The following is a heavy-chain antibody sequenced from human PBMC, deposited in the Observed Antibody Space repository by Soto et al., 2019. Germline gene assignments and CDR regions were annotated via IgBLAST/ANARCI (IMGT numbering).Heavy chain of an antibody. CDR2: ISYDGSNK. J-gene: IGHJ6*02. CDR1: GFTFSSYA. Sequence: GGSLRLSCAASGFTFSSYAMHWVRQAPGKGLEWVAVISYDGSNKYYADSVKGRFTISRDNSKNTLYLQMNSLRAEDTAVYYSARDREYSSSSQGYYYYGMDVWGQGTTVTVSS. D-gene: IGHD6-6*01. CDR3: ARDREYSSSSQGYYYYGMDV. V-gene: IGHV3-30-3*01.